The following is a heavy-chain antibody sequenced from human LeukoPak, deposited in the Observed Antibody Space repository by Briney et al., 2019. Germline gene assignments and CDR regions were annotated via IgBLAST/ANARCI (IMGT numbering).Heavy chain of an antibody. Sequence: SVKVSCKASGGTFSSYAISWVRQAPGQGLEWMGGIIPIFGTANYAQKFQGRVTITTDESTSTAYMELSSLRSEDTAVYHCARDGDCSSTSCYARWFDPWGQGTLVTVSS. CDR2: IIPIFGTA. J-gene: IGHJ5*02. D-gene: IGHD2-2*01. CDR3: ARDGDCSSTSCYARWFDP. V-gene: IGHV1-69*05. CDR1: GGTFSSYA.